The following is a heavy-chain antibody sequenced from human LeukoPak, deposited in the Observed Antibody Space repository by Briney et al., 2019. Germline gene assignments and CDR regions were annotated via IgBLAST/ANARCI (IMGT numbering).Heavy chain of an antibody. CDR1: GGSISSYY. CDR3: ARVGLELLSPSIWFDP. J-gene: IGHJ5*02. CDR2: IYYSGSN. Sequence: SETLSLTCTVSGGSISSYYWSWIRQPPGKGLEWIGYIYYSGSNNYNPSLKSRVTISVDTSKNQFSLKLSSVTAADTAVYYCARVGLELLSPSIWFDPWGQGTLVTVSS. D-gene: IGHD1-7*01. V-gene: IGHV4-59*01.